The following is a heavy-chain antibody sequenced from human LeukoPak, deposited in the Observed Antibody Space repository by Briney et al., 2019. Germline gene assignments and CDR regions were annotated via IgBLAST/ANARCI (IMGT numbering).Heavy chain of an antibody. J-gene: IGHJ4*02. CDR1: GFTFSSYG. Sequence: PGGSLRLSCAASGFTFSSYGMSWVRQAPGKGLEWVSAISGSGGSTYYADSVKGRFTISRDNSKNTLYLQMNSLRAEDAAVYYCAKEGYSSGWFPVGAETHRRYFDYWGQGTLVTVSS. CDR3: AKEGYSSGWFPVGAETHRRYFDY. V-gene: IGHV3-23*01. D-gene: IGHD6-19*01. CDR2: ISGSGGST.